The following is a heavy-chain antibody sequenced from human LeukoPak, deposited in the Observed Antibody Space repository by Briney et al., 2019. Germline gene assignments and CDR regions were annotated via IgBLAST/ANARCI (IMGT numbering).Heavy chain of an antibody. CDR2: ISSSSSYI. CDR3: ARDLTESSGYYYGRPIDY. D-gene: IGHD3-22*01. V-gene: IGHV3-21*01. Sequence: GGSLRLSCAASGFTFSSYSMIWVRQAPGKGLEWVSSISSSSSYIYYADSEKGRFTITRDNAKNSLYLQMNSLGAEDTAVYYCARDLTESSGYYYGRPIDYWGQGTLVTVSS. J-gene: IGHJ4*02. CDR1: GFTFSSYS.